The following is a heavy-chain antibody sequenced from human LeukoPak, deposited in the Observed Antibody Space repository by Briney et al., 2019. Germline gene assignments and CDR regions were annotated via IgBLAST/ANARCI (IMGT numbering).Heavy chain of an antibody. Sequence: GGSLRLSCAASGFTVSSYYMSWVRQAPGKGLEWASVIYSGGTTHYADSVRGRFTISRDNSKNTLYLQMNSLRAEDTAVYYCARDFYGSGSHRYFDLWGRGTLVTVSS. J-gene: IGHJ2*01. CDR1: GFTVSSYY. CDR2: IYSGGTT. V-gene: IGHV3-53*01. D-gene: IGHD3-10*01. CDR3: ARDFYGSGSHRYFDL.